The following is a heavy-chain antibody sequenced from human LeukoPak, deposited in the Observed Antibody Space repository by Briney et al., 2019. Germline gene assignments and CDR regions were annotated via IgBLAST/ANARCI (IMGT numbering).Heavy chain of an antibody. CDR3: VRGYPLGVATFDS. V-gene: IGHV3-48*02. Sequence: GGSLRLSCAASGFTFSSYSMNWVRQAPGKGLEWVSYISHNSRTMHYADSVKGRLTISRDDAKNSLFLQVNSLRDEDTAVYYCVRGYPLGVATFDSWGQGTLVIVSS. CDR2: ISHNSRTM. D-gene: IGHD3-10*01. CDR1: GFTFSSYS. J-gene: IGHJ4*02.